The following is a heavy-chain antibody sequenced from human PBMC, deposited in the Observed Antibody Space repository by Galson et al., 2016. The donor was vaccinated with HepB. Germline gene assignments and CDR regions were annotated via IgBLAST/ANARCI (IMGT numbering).Heavy chain of an antibody. J-gene: IGHJ4*02. D-gene: IGHD3-22*01. CDR3: ARERNYYDSSGYYYDYFDY. CDR2: IASNSRYI. Sequence: SLRLSCAVSGFTFSSYSMNWVRQAPGKGLEWVSSIASNSRYINYADSVKGRFTMSRDNAKNSLYLQMNSLRAEDTAVYYCARERNYYDSSGYYYDYFDYWGREPWSPSPQ. V-gene: IGHV3-21*01. CDR1: GFTFSSYS.